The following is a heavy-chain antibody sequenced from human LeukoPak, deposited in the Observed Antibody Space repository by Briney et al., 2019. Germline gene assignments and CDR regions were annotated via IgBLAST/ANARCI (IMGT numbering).Heavy chain of an antibody. CDR3: ARPPLAYCGGDCYSHGAFDI. CDR1: GFTFSSYA. J-gene: IGHJ3*02. D-gene: IGHD2-21*02. Sequence: GGSLRLSCAASGFTFSSYAMSWVRQAPGKGLEWVSAISGSGGSTYYADSVKGRFTISRDNSKNTLYLQMNSLRAEDTAVYYCARPPLAYCGGDCYSHGAFDIWGQGTMVTVSS. CDR2: ISGSGGST. V-gene: IGHV3-23*01.